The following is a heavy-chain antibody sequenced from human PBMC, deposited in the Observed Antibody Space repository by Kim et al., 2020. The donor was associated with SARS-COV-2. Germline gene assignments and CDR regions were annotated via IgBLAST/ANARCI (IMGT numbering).Heavy chain of an antibody. V-gene: IGHV3-15*01. CDR3: TTDLEDIVDY. Sequence: TTDYAAPVKGRFTISRDDSKNTLYLQMNSLKTEDTAVYYCTTDLEDIVDYWGQGTLVTVSS. J-gene: IGHJ4*02. D-gene: IGHD2-15*01. CDR2: TT.